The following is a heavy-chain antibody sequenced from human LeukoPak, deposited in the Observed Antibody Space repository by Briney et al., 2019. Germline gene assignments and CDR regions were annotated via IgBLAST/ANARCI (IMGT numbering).Heavy chain of an antibody. Sequence: SETLSLTCTVSGGSISSYYWSWIRQPPGKGLEWIGYIYYSGSTNYNPSLRSRVTISVDMSKNQFSLKLSSVTAADTAVYYCARDGGVTMVRGVQNAFDIWGQGTMVTVSS. D-gene: IGHD3-10*01. J-gene: IGHJ3*02. CDR1: GGSISSYY. CDR3: ARDGGVTMVRGVQNAFDI. CDR2: IYYSGST. V-gene: IGHV4-59*01.